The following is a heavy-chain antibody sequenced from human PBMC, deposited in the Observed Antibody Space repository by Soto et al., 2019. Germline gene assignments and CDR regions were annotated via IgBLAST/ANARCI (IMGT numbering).Heavy chain of an antibody. J-gene: IGHJ4*02. Sequence: GGSLRLSSAASGFTFSSYAMSWVRQAPGKGLEWVSAISGSGGSTYYADSVKGRFTISRDNSKNTLYLQMNSLRAEDTAVYYCAKDRRYCSGGSCYGWTPTLDYWGQGTLATVSS. CDR2: ISGSGGST. CDR1: GFTFSSYA. CDR3: AKDRRYCSGGSCYGWTPTLDY. V-gene: IGHV3-23*01. D-gene: IGHD2-15*01.